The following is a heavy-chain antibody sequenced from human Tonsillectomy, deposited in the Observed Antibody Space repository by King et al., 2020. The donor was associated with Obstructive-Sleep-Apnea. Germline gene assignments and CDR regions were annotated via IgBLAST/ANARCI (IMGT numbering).Heavy chain of an antibody. Sequence: VQLVQPGGGVFQPGRSLRLSCSASRFTFETYAIHWVRQAPGKGLDWIGITSYDGTKKSYADSFKGRFTISRDNSKNTVYLQMNSLRLEDTAKYYCARSSYRDSWYPPDYWGQGTLVTVSS. CDR3: ARSSYRDSWYPPDY. J-gene: IGHJ4*02. CDR2: TSYDGTKK. D-gene: IGHD6-13*01. V-gene: IGHV3-30*04. CDR1: RFTFETYA.